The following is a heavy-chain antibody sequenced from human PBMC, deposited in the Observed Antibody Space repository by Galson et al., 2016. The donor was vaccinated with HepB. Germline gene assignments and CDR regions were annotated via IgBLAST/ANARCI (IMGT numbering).Heavy chain of an antibody. Sequence: SVKVSCKASGYTFINYFHWVRQAPGQGLEWMGIINPSFGSATYAQKFQGRVTMIRDTSTSTVYMDVHRLTSEDTAVYFCARKNDTRGVDFWGQGTLVTVSS. CDR2: INPSFGSA. CDR1: GYTFINY. D-gene: IGHD3-22*01. CDR3: ARKNDTRGVDF. J-gene: IGHJ4*02. V-gene: IGHV1-46*01.